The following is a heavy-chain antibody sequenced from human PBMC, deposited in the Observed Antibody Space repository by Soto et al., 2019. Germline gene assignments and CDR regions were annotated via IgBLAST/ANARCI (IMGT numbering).Heavy chain of an antibody. D-gene: IGHD3-10*01. CDR2: ISYDGSNK. CDR3: ARDGSGNYYPEFDY. Sequence: GGSLRLSCAASGFTFSSFGMHWVRQAPGKGLEWVAAISYDGSNKYYADSVKGRFTISRDNSKNTLYLQMNGLRAEDTAVYYCARDGSGNYYPEFDYWGQGTLVTVSS. J-gene: IGHJ4*02. CDR1: GFTFSSFG. V-gene: IGHV3-30-3*01.